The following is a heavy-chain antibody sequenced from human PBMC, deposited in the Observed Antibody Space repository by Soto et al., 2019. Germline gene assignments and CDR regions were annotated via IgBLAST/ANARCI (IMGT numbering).Heavy chain of an antibody. Sequence: QVQLQESGPGLVKPSQTLSLTCTVSGGSISSGDYYWSWIRQHPGKGLEWIGYIYYSGSNYYTPSLMGRVTMSVDASKNQFSLKLTSVTAADTAVYYCARDSGGIHHAFDIWGQGTMVTVSS. CDR1: GGSISSGDYY. D-gene: IGHD2-21*01. CDR2: IYYSGSN. J-gene: IGHJ3*02. V-gene: IGHV4-31*03. CDR3: ARDSGGIHHAFDI.